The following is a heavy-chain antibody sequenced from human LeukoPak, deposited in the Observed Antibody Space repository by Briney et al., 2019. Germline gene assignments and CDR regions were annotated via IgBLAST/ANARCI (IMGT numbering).Heavy chain of an antibody. CDR3: ATDSTNDNGDYRYAFDI. D-gene: IGHD4-17*01. CDR2: FDPEDGET. CDR1: VYTLTDLS. Sequence: GSSVKVSCKVSVYTLTDLSMHWVRQAPGKGLQWRGGFDPEDGETIYAQKFQGRVTMTEDTSTDTAYMELSSLRSEGTAVYYCATDSTNDNGDYRYAFDIWGQGTMVTVSS. V-gene: IGHV1-24*01. J-gene: IGHJ3*02.